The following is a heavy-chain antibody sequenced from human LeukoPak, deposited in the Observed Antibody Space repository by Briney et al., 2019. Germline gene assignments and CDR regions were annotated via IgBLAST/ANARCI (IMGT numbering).Heavy chain of an antibody. J-gene: IGHJ1*01. D-gene: IGHD1-26*01. CDR2: INTDGSIT. CDR3: ARVPPSVGEATSEYFQD. Sequence: PGGSLRLSCAASGFTFSTYWMHWFRQAPGKGLLWVSRINTDGSITNYADSVKGRFTISRDNAKNTLYLQMNSLRSEDTAVYYCARVPPSVGEATSEYFQDWGQGTLVTVSS. CDR1: GFTFSTYW. V-gene: IGHV3-74*01.